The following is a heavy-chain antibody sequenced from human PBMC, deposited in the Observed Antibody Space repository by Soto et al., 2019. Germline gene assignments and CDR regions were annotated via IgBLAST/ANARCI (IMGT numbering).Heavy chain of an antibody. CDR3: ARGGYSSGWYRENIGYYYYGMDV. CDR2: INPSGGST. CDR1: GYTFTSYY. J-gene: IGHJ6*01. V-gene: IGHV1-46*01. Sequence: ASVKVSCKASGYTFTSYYMHWVRQAPGQGLEWMGIINPSGGSTSYAQKFQGRVTMTRDTSTSTVYMELSSLRSEDTAVYYCARGGYSSGWYRENIGYYYYGMDVWGPGTTVTVSS. D-gene: IGHD6-19*01.